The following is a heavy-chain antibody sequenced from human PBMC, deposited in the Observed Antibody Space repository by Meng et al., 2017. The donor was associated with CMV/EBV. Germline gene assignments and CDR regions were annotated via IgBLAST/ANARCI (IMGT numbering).Heavy chain of an antibody. CDR3: ARGYCTNGVCYQRGGNDY. CDR1: GFTFDDYG. CDR2: ISSSGSTI. V-gene: IGHV3-48*03. J-gene: IGHJ4*02. D-gene: IGHD2-8*01. Sequence: GGSLRLSCAASGFTFDDYGMSWVRQAPGKGLEWVSYISSSGSTIYYADSVKGRFTISRDNAKNSLYLQMNSLRAEDTAVYYCARGYCTNGVCYQRGGNDYWGQGTLVTVSS.